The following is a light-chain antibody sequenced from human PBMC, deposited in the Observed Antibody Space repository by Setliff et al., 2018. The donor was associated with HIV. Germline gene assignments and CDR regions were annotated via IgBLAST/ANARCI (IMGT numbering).Light chain of an antibody. V-gene: IGLV2-23*02. Sequence: QPVLTQPPSVSGSPGQSIIISCTGTINNIGSYNRVSWYQQRPGTAPKLIIFEVNKRPSGVSNRFSGSKSGSTASLAISGLQADDEGDYYCCSYAGTDTFVVFGTGTKVTVL. CDR2: EVN. CDR1: INNIGSYNR. J-gene: IGLJ1*01. CDR3: CSYAGTDTFVV.